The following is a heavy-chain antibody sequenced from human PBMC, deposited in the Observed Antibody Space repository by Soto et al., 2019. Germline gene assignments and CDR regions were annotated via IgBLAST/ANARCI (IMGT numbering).Heavy chain of an antibody. J-gene: IGHJ4*02. V-gene: IGHV3-73*02. D-gene: IGHD2-15*01. CDR1: GFTFSGSA. CDR2: IRSKANSYAT. CDR3: TRAVRLGYGSGGSCPTPLDY. Sequence: EVQLVESGGGLVQPGGSLKLSCAASGFTFSGSAMHWVRQASGKGLEWVGRIRSKANSYATASAASGKGSFTISREDSKNTAYVQMNSLQTEETAVYACTRAVRLGYGSGGSCPTPLDYWGQGTLVTVSS.